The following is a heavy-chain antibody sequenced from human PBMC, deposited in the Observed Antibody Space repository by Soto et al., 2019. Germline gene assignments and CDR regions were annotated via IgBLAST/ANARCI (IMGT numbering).Heavy chain of an antibody. V-gene: IGHV5-51*01. J-gene: IGHJ4*02. Sequence: LKISCKGSGYSFSNYWIAWVRQMPGKGLERMGIIFPADSDTKYSPSFQGQVTISADKSISTAYLQWSSLKASDTAMYYCASSVVVPSTMNYFGYWGQGSLVTVSS. D-gene: IGHD2-15*01. CDR2: IFPADSDT. CDR1: GYSFSNYW. CDR3: ASSVVVPSTMNYFGY.